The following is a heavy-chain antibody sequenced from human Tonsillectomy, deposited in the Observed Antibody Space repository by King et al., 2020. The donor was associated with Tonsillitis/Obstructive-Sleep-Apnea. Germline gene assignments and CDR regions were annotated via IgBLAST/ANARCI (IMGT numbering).Heavy chain of an antibody. CDR1: GGSISSYY. Sequence: QLQESGPGLVKPSETLSLTCTVSGGSISSYYWSWIRQPPGKGMEWIGYIHYSGSTNYNPSLKSRVTISAYTSKNQFSLKLRSVTAADTAVYYCACLLTSFGGPDAFDIWGQGTMVTVSS. J-gene: IGHJ3*02. D-gene: IGHD3-3*01. CDR2: IHYSGST. CDR3: ACLLTSFGGPDAFDI. V-gene: IGHV4-59*08.